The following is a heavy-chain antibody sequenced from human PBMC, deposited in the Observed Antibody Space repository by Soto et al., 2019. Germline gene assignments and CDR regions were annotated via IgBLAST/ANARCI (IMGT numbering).Heavy chain of an antibody. CDR3: ARSGCSGGSCYSVADV. V-gene: IGHV6-1*01. CDR2: TYYRSKWYN. J-gene: IGHJ6*02. D-gene: IGHD2-15*01. CDR1: GDSVTSNSSA. Sequence: SPTRSLSCSISGDSVTSNSSAWNWIMPSPSRGLEWLGRTYYRSKWYNDYAVSVKSRITINPDTSKNQFSLQLNSVTPEDTAVYYCARSGCSGGSCYSVADVWGQGTTVTVSS.